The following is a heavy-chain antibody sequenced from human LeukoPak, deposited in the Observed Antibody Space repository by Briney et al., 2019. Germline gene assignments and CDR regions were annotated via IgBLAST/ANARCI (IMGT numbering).Heavy chain of an antibody. Sequence: PGRSLRLSCAASGFTFSSYGMHWVRQAPGKGLEWVAVIWYDGSNKYYADSVKGRFTISRDNSKNTLYLQMNSLRAEDTAVYYCARDFGYCSGGSCYSLRTAFDYWGQGTLVTVSS. CDR1: GFTFSSYG. V-gene: IGHV3-33*01. CDR2: IWYDGSNK. D-gene: IGHD2-15*01. J-gene: IGHJ4*02. CDR3: ARDFGYCSGGSCYSLRTAFDY.